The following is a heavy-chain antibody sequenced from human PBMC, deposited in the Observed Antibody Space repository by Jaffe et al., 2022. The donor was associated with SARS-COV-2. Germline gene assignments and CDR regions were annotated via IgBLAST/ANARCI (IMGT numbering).Heavy chain of an antibody. D-gene: IGHD3-3*01. J-gene: IGHJ2*01. CDR1: GFTFSSYW. Sequence: EVQLVESGGGLVQPGGSLRLSCAASGFTFSSYWMSWVRQAPGKGLEWVANIKQDGSEKYYVDSVKGRFTISRDNAKNSLYLQMNSLRAEDTAVYYCARDKAYYDFWSGYLYYWYFDLWGRGTLVTVSS. CDR3: ARDKAYYDFWSGYLYYWYFDL. CDR2: IKQDGSEK. V-gene: IGHV3-7*03.